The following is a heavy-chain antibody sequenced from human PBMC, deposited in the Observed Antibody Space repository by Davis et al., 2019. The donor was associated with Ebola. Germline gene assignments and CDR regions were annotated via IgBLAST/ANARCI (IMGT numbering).Heavy chain of an antibody. J-gene: IGHJ5*02. V-gene: IGHV5-51*01. CDR3: ARGLTVLGWFEP. D-gene: IGHD3-10*01. Sequence: SCKGSGYSFTSYWIGWVRQMPGRGLEWMGIIYPVDSDTRYSPSFQGQVTISADKSISTAYLQWSSLKASDTAMYYCARGLTVLGWFEPWGQGTLVTVSS. CDR1: GYSFTSYW. CDR2: IYPVDSDT.